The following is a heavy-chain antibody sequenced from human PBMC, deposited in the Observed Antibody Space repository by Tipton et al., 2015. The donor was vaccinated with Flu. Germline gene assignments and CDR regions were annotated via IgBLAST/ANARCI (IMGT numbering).Heavy chain of an antibody. D-gene: IGHD4-11*01. CDR3: ARRDFSNYVSDPKNWFDR. Sequence: TLSLTCTVAGGSISRSTDYWGWVRQSPGKGLDWIGTIFSNGNTYYNPSLYSRVTISIDRSKNQFSLKLTSVTAADMAVYHCARRDFSNYVSDPKNWFDRWGQGTLVTVSS. CDR1: GGSISRSTDY. J-gene: IGHJ5*02. CDR2: IFSNGNT. V-gene: IGHV4-39*01.